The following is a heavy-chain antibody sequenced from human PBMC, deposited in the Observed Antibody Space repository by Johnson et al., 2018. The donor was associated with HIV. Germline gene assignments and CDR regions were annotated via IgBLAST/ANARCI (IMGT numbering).Heavy chain of an antibody. D-gene: IGHD3-9*01. CDR1: GFTVSSNY. CDR3: AGKTGYDAFDM. J-gene: IGHJ3*02. Sequence: EVQVVESGGGLVQPGGSLRLSCAASGFTVSSNYMSWVRQAPGKGLEWVSVIYSGGRTYYADSVKGRFTLSRDNSKNTLYLQMNSLRVEDTAVYFCAGKTGYDAFDMWGQGTMVTVSS. V-gene: IGHV3-66*01. CDR2: IYSGGRT.